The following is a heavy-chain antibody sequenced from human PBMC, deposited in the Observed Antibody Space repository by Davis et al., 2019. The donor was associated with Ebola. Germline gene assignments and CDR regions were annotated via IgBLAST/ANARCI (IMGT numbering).Heavy chain of an antibody. CDR1: GDSISSYY. CDR3: ARGTYYGTGSH. V-gene: IGHV4-59*01. D-gene: IGHD3-10*01. J-gene: IGHJ4*02. CDR2: FYYSGNT. Sequence: MPSETLSLTCTVSGDSISSYYWSWIRQPPGKGLEWIGCFYYSGNTNYSPSFKSRVTMAVETSKNQFSLRLRSVTAADTAVYYCARGTYYGTGSHWGQGTLVTVSS.